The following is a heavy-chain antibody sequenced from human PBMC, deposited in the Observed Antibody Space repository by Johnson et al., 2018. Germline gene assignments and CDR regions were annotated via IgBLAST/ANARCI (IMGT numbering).Heavy chain of an antibody. Sequence: VQLVQSGGGLVKPGGSLRLSCAASGFTFSSYSMNWVRKAPGKGLEWVSSISSSSSYIYYVDSVKGRFTISRDNAKNSLYLQMNSLRAEDTAVYYCARDRVVVAATDAFDIWGQGTMVTVSS. CDR2: ISSSSSYI. V-gene: IGHV3-21*01. D-gene: IGHD2-15*01. CDR1: GFTFSSYS. CDR3: ARDRVVVAATDAFDI. J-gene: IGHJ3*02.